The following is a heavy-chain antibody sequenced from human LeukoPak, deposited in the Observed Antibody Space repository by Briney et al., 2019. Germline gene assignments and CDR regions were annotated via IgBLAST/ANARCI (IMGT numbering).Heavy chain of an antibody. J-gene: IGHJ4*02. V-gene: IGHV4-34*01. CDR1: GGSFSGYY. CDR3: ARTPGRGYGSGSYYDIFDY. CDR2: INHSGST. D-gene: IGHD3-10*01. Sequence: SETLSLTCAVYGGSFSGYYWSWIRQPPGKGLEWIGEINHSGSTNYNPSLKSRVTISVDTSKNQFSLKLSSVTAADTAVYYCARTPGRGYGSGSYYDIFDYWGQGTLVTVSS.